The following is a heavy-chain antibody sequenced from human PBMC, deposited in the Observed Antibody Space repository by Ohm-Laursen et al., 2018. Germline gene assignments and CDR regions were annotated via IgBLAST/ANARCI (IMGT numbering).Heavy chain of an antibody. V-gene: IGHV3-NL1*01. CDR2: IHSGGNT. D-gene: IGHD6-25*01. J-gene: IGHJ4*02. Sequence: SLRLSCAASGFTFSSFGMHWVRQAPGKGLEWVSVIHSGGNTYYVDSVKGRFTISRDNSKNTLYLQMNSLRDEDTAVYYCATAGPYSGDDYWGQGTLVTVSS. CDR1: GFTFSSFG. CDR3: ATAGPYSGDDY.